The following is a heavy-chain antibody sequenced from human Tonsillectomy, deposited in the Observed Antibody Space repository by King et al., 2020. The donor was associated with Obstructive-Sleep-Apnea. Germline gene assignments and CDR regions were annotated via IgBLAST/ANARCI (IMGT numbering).Heavy chain of an antibody. CDR3: AKDRRAYSSSWSSFDY. Sequence: VQLVQSGGGLVQPGGSLRLSCAASGFTFSSYAMSWVRQAPGKGLEWVSAISVSGGSTYYADSVKGRFTISRDNSKNTLYLQMNSLRAEDTAVYYCAKDRRAYSSSWSSFDYWGQGTLVTVSS. V-gene: IGHV3-23*04. CDR1: GFTFSSYA. CDR2: ISVSGGST. J-gene: IGHJ4*02. D-gene: IGHD6-13*01.